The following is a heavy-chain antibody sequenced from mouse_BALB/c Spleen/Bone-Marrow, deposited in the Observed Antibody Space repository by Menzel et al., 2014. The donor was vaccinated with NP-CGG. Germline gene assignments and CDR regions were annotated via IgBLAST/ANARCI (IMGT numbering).Heavy chain of an antibody. CDR2: ITSGGSYT. V-gene: IGHV5-6*01. Sequence: EVHLVESGGDLVKPGGSLKLSRAASGFTFSNYGMSWVRQTPDKRLEWVATITSGGSYTYYPDSVKGRFTISRDNAKNTLYLQLSSLRSEDTAMYYCARVYDHDLDYWGQGTTLTVPS. CDR1: GFTFSNYG. CDR3: ARVYDHDLDY. D-gene: IGHD2-4*01. J-gene: IGHJ2*01.